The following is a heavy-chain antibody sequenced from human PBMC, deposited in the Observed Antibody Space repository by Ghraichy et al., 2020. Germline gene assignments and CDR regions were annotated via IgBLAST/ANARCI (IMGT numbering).Heavy chain of an antibody. Sequence: GGSLRLSCAASGFTFSNYWMHWVRQVPGKGLVWVSRLYGDGSGTSYADSVKGRFTISRDNAKNTLYLQMNSLTAEDTAMYYCARGRSSGWDYYLDYWGQGILVTVSS. J-gene: IGHJ4*02. CDR3: ARGRSSGWDYYLDY. D-gene: IGHD6-19*01. CDR2: LYGDGSGT. CDR1: GFTFSNYW. V-gene: IGHV3-74*01.